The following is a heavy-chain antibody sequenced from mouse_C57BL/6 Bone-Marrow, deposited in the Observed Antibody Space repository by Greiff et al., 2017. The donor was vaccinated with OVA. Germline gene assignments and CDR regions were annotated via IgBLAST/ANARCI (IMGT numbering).Heavy chain of an antibody. J-gene: IGHJ2*01. CDR2: IDPSDSET. CDR3: ARWDGYPYYFDY. CDR1: GYTFTSYW. Sequence: QVQLQQPGAELVRPGSSVKLSCKASGYTFTSYWMHWVKQRPIQGLEWIGNIDPSDSETHYNQKFKDKATLTVDKSSSTDYIQLSSLTSEDSAVDYCARWDGYPYYFDYWGQGTTLTVSS. V-gene: IGHV1-52*01. D-gene: IGHD2-3*01.